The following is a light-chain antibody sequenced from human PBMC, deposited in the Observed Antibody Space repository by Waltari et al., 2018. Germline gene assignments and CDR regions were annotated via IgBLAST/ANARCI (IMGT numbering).Light chain of an antibody. V-gene: IGKV3-15*01. CDR1: QRTHDN. Sequence: EIVMTQSLATLSVSQGERATLYCRASQRTHDNLAWYQQKPGQAPRLPIYGAATRATDIPAMFICSVSGAEFTLTITSLQSEDCAVYYCQQYNVWPPLTFGGGTKVEIK. J-gene: IGKJ4*01. CDR2: GAA. CDR3: QQYNVWPPLT.